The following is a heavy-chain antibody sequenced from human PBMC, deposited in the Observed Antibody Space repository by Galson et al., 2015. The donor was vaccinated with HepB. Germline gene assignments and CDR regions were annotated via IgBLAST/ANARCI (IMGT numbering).Heavy chain of an antibody. V-gene: IGHV3-49*04. CDR2: IRSKAYGGTT. CDR1: GFTFGDYA. CDR3: TLDIYYYGSGSYLAHWFDP. Sequence: SLRLSCAASGFTFGDYAMSWVRQAPGKGLEWVGFIRSKAYGGTTEYAASVKGRFTISRDDSKSIAYLQMNSLKTEDTAVYYCTLDIYYYGSGSYLAHWFDPWGQGTLVTVSS. D-gene: IGHD3-10*01. J-gene: IGHJ5*02.